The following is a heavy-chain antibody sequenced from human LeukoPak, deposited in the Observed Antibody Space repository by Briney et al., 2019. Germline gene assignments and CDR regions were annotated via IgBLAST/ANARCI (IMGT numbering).Heavy chain of an antibody. CDR2: ISGSGGGT. V-gene: IGHV3-23*01. Sequence: GGSLRLSCAASGFTFNNYAISWVRQAPGKGLEWVSTISGSGGGTYYADSVKGRFTISRDNSKKTLYLQMNSLRAEDTAVYHCARAGGNSGSGRAFDIWGQGTVVTVSS. CDR3: ARAGGNSGSGRAFDI. J-gene: IGHJ3*02. D-gene: IGHD1-26*01. CDR1: GFTFNNYA.